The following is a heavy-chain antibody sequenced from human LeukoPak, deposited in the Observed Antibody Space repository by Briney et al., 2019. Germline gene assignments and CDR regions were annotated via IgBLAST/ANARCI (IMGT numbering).Heavy chain of an antibody. CDR2: INPNSGGT. CDR3: ARERGNIVGAKGTGFDP. CDR1: GYTFTSYG. Sequence: GASVKVSCKASGYTFTSYGITWVRQAPGQGLEWMGWINPNSGGTNYAQKFQGRVTMTRDTSISTAYMELSRLRSDDTAVYYCARERGNIVGAKGTGFDPWGQGTLVTVSS. D-gene: IGHD1-26*01. V-gene: IGHV1-2*02. J-gene: IGHJ5*02.